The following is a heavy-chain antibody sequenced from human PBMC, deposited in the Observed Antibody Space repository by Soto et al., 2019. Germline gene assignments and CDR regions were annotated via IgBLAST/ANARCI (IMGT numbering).Heavy chain of an antibody. CDR1: GGSMSSSSDY. CDR2: IYYSGST. D-gene: IGHD2-2*01. Sequence: PSETLSLTCTVSGGSMSSSSDYWGWIRQPPGKGLEWIGSIYYSGSTYYNPSLKSRVTISVDTSKNQFSLKLSSVTAADTAVYYCARQVPAAGYYYYYYMDVWGKGTTVTVSS. J-gene: IGHJ6*03. V-gene: IGHV4-39*01. CDR3: ARQVPAAGYYYYYYMDV.